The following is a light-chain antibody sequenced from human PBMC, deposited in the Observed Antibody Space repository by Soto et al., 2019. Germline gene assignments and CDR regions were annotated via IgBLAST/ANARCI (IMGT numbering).Light chain of an antibody. CDR3: QQYNSYPWT. CDR1: QPIGRW. J-gene: IGKJ1*01. CDR2: RAS. Sequence: DIQMPQSPSTLSASVGDRVTITCRASQPIGRWLVWFHHKPGKAPKVLMYRASILESGVPSRFSGSGSGTEFSLTISSLQPDDFATYYCQQYNSYPWTFGQGTKVDVK. V-gene: IGKV1-5*03.